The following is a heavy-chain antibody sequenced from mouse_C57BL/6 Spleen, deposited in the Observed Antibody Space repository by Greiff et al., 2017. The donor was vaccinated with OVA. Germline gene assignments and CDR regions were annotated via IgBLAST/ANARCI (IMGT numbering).Heavy chain of an antibody. V-gene: IGHV1-61*01. J-gene: IGHJ1*03. Sequence: VQLQQPGAELVRPGSSVKLSCKASGYTFTSYWMDWVKQMPGQGLAWIGNIYPSDIETHYNQKFKDKATLTVDKSSSTVYMQLSSLTSEDSAVYYGARWDYYGSSYRYFDVWGTGTTVTVSS. CDR2: IYPSDIET. CDR1: GYTFTSYW. CDR3: ARWDYYGSSYRYFDV. D-gene: IGHD1-1*01.